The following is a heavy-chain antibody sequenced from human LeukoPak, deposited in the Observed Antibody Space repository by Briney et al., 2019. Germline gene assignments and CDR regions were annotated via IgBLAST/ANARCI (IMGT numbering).Heavy chain of an antibody. D-gene: IGHD4-17*01. CDR3: ARNQPDDYGDYDGWFDP. J-gene: IGHJ5*02. CDR2: ISYDGSNK. CDR1: GFTFSSYA. Sequence: TGRSLRLSCAASGFTFSSYAMHWVRQAPGKGPEWVAVISYDGSNKYYADSVKGRFTISRDNSKNTLCLQMNSLRAEDTAVYYCARNQPDDYGDYDGWFDPWGQGTLVTVSS. V-gene: IGHV3-30-3*01.